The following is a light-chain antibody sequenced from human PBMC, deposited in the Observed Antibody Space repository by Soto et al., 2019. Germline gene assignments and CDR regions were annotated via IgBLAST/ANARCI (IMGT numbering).Light chain of an antibody. CDR3: LHHGSSLWT. CDR1: QSVSSSY. V-gene: IGKV3-20*01. CDR2: GAS. Sequence: EIVLTQSPAILSLSPGDTATLSCRASQSVSSSYLAWYQQKPGQAPRLLIYGASSRATGIPDRFSGSGSGTDVTLTISRLEPEDFAMYYCLHHGSSLWTFGQGTKVDIK. J-gene: IGKJ1*01.